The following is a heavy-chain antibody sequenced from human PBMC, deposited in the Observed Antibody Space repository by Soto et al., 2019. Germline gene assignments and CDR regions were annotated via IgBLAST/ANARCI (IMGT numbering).Heavy chain of an antibody. CDR1: GYTFTSYG. CDR2: ISADNGNT. D-gene: IGHD3-3*01. V-gene: IGHV1-18*01. Sequence: ASVKVSCKASGYTFTSYGISWVRQAPGQGLEWMGWISADNGNTNYSQKFQGRVTITRDTSASTAYMELSSLRSEDTAVYYCAREKIRFQNWFDPWGQGTLVTVSS. CDR3: AREKIRFQNWFDP. J-gene: IGHJ5*02.